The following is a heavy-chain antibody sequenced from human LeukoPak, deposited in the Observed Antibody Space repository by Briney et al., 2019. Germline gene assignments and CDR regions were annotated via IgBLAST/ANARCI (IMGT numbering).Heavy chain of an antibody. CDR3: ARDPVQWPRKGAFDI. J-gene: IGHJ3*02. V-gene: IGHV3-23*01. Sequence: GGSLRLSCAASGLTFSNFAMTWVRQTPGKGLEWVSALSASGGGTFYAPSVKGRFTISRDNSKNTVYLQMNSLRAEDTAMYCCARDPVQWPRKGAFDIWGQGTMVTVSS. CDR1: GLTFSNFA. D-gene: IGHD6-19*01. CDR2: LSASGGGT.